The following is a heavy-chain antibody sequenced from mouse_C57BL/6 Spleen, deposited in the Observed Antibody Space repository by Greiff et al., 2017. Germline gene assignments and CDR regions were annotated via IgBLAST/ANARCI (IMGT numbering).Heavy chain of an antibody. Sequence: VQLQQPGAELVMPGASVKLSCKASGYTFTSYWMHWVKQRPGQGLEWIGEIDPSDSYTNYNQKFKGKSTLTVDKSSSTAYMQLSSLTSEDSAVYYCARGADGYYDYWGQGTTLTVSS. CDR1: GYTFTSYW. CDR2: IDPSDSYT. D-gene: IGHD2-3*01. CDR3: ARGADGYYDY. J-gene: IGHJ2*01. V-gene: IGHV1-69*01.